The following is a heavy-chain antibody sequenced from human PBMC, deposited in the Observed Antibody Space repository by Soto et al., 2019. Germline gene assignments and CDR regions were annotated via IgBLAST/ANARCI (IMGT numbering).Heavy chain of an antibody. V-gene: IGHV3-48*01. J-gene: IGHJ6*02. Sequence: GGSLRLSCAASGFTFSSYSMNWVRQAPGKGLEWISYISGSSSNTYYADSVKGRFTISRDNAKNSLYLEMNSLRAEDTGVYYCPRRGFESPDVWGQGTTFTVSS. CDR1: GFTFSSYS. CDR3: PRRGFESPDV. CDR2: ISGSSSNT.